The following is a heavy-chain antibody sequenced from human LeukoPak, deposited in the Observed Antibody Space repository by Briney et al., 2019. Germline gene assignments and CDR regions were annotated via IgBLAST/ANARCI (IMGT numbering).Heavy chain of an antibody. CDR1: GASISSYY. V-gene: IGHV4-59*01. D-gene: IGHD1-26*01. CDR3: AKDWELGS. CDR2: IYTSGGT. J-gene: IGHJ5*02. Sequence: SETLSLTCSVSGASISSYYLNWIRPPPGKGLEWIGNIYTSGGTNYNPSLKSRVTISLDTSKDQFSLKLTSVTAADTAFYYCAKDWELGSWGQGTLVTVSS.